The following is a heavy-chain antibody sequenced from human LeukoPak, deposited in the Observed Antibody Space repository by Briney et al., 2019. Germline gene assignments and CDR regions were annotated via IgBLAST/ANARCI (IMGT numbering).Heavy chain of an antibody. V-gene: IGHV4-34*12. CDR1: GGSFSGYY. Sequence: PSETLSLTCAVYGGSFSGYYWTWIRQPPGKGLEWIGEIIDTGSTKYNSSLKSRVTISVDTSKNQFSLSLDSVTAADTAVYYCARDIPYYYDSSGFHWGQGTLVTVSS. CDR3: ARDIPYYYDSSGFH. J-gene: IGHJ4*02. D-gene: IGHD3-22*01. CDR2: IIDTGST.